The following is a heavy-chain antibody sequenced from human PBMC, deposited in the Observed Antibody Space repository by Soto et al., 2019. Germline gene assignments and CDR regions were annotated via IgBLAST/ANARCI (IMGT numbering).Heavy chain of an antibody. CDR2: ISAHNDNT. D-gene: IGHD1-1*01. Sequence: QVHLAQSGAEVKKPGASVKVSCKCSGYTFTSYGITWVRQAPGQGLEWMGWISAHNDNTDYAQKLQGRVTVTRDTSTSTAYMELRSLRSDDTAVYYCARGRYGDYWGQGALVTVSS. CDR3: ARGRYGDY. V-gene: IGHV1-18*01. J-gene: IGHJ4*02. CDR1: GYTFTSYG.